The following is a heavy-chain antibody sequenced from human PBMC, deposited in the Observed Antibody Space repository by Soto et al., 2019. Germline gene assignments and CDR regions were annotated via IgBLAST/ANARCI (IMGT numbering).Heavy chain of an antibody. CDR3: ARYCSGGSCYPSQYAFDI. V-gene: IGHV5-51*01. Sequence: GESLKISCKGSGYSFTSYWIGWVRQMPGKGLEWMGIIYPGDSDTRYSPSFQGQVTISADKSISTAYLQWSSLKAPDTAMYYCARYCSGGSCYPSQYAFDIWGQGTMVTVSS. D-gene: IGHD2-15*01. CDR2: IYPGDSDT. J-gene: IGHJ3*02. CDR1: GYSFTSYW.